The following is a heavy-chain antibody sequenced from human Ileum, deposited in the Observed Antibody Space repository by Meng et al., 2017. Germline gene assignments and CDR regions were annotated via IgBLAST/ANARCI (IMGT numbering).Heavy chain of an antibody. D-gene: IGHD3-22*01. CDR1: GFTFSGYG. CDR3: ARDVDTSSHYGWFDP. V-gene: IGHV3-33*01. CDR2: IWSDGNQK. J-gene: IGHJ5*02. Sequence: GESLKISCEASGFTFSGYGIHWVRQAPGKGLEWVSVIWSDGNQKYYADSVKGRFTTSRDISKNKAYLQMDSLRAEDTAVYYCARDVDTSSHYGWFDPWGQGTLVTVSS.